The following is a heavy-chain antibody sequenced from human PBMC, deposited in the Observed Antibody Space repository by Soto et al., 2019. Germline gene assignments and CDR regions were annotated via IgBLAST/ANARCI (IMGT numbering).Heavy chain of an antibody. Sequence: PSETLSLTCAFYGGSFIGYYWSWIRQPPGKGLEWIGEINHSGSTNYNPSLKSRVTISVDTSKNQFSLKLSSVTAADAAVYYCARGRTPAAIAYWFDPWGQGTLVTV. D-gene: IGHD2-2*01. CDR3: ARGRTPAAIAYWFDP. CDR1: GGSFIGYY. CDR2: INHSGST. V-gene: IGHV4-34*01. J-gene: IGHJ5*02.